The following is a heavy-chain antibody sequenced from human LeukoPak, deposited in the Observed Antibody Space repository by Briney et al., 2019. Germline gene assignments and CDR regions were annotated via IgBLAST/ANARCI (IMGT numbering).Heavy chain of an antibody. D-gene: IGHD3-22*01. CDR1: GGTFSSYA. J-gene: IGHJ5*02. CDR2: IIPIFGTA. Sequence: SVKVSCKASGGTFSSYAISWVRQAPGQGLEWMGRIIPIFGTANYAQKFQGRVTITTDESTSTAYMELSSLRSEDAAVYYCARDQTRYYYDSSGYHNWFDPWGQGTLVTVSS. CDR3: ARDQTRYYYDSSGYHNWFDP. V-gene: IGHV1-69*05.